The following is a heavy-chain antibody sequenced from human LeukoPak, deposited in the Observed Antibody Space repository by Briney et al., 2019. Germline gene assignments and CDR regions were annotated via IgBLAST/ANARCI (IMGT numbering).Heavy chain of an antibody. Sequence: SQTLSLTCTVSGGSISRGGYYWSWIRQPPGKGLEWIGYIYYSGSTNYNTSLKSRVTVSIDTSKNQFSLNLSSVTAADTAVYYCARDGGGYTYGEFDYWGQGTLVTVSS. D-gene: IGHD5-18*01. CDR3: ARDGGGYTYGEFDY. CDR2: IYYSGST. CDR1: GGSISRGGYY. J-gene: IGHJ4*02. V-gene: IGHV4-61*08.